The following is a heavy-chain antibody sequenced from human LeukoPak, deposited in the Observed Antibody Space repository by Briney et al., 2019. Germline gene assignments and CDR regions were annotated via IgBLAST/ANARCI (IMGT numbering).Heavy chain of an antibody. CDR2: FDLEVGET. D-gene: IGHD4-23*01. J-gene: IGHJ4*02. V-gene: IGHV1-24*01. CDR1: GYTLTELS. CDR3: ATGGRWELLIGFEY. Sequence: ASVKVSCKVSGYTLTELSVHWVRQAPGQGLEWLGGFDLEVGETSYAPKLQGRVTMTEDRSRDTAYMELTSLTEEDTAVYYCATGGRWELLIGFEYWGQGTLVTVSS.